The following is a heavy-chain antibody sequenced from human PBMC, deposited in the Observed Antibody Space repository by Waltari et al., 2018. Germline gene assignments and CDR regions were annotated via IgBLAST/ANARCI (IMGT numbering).Heavy chain of an antibody. J-gene: IGHJ5*02. CDR1: GYSFTSYW. D-gene: IGHD2-15*01. CDR2: LYPGDSDS. V-gene: IGHV5-51*01. Sequence: EVQLVQSGAEVKKPGESLKISCKGSGYSFTSYWIGWVRQMPGKGLEWRGILYPGDSDSTYSPSFQGQVTSSADKSISTAYLQWSSLKASDTAMYYCARRNVGYWVVTSIWFDPWGQGTLVTVSS. CDR3: ARRNVGYWVVTSIWFDP.